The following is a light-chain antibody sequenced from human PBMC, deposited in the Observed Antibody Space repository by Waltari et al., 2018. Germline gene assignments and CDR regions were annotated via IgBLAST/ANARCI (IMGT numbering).Light chain of an antibody. Sequence: QSALTQPDSVSGSPGQTITTSCTGTSSDVGDYKYVSWYQQYPGKAPKVIIYDAINRPSGVSNRFSGSKSGNSASLTISGLQAEDEAHYFCASFISSTSGVFGGGTRLTVL. CDR3: ASFISSTSGV. CDR1: SSDVGDYKY. J-gene: IGLJ2*01. V-gene: IGLV2-14*03. CDR2: DAI.